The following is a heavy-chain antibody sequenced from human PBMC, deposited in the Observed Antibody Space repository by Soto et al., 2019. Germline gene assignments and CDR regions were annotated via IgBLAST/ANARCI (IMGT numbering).Heavy chain of an antibody. J-gene: IGHJ4*02. D-gene: IGHD2-15*01. Sequence: PGGSLRLSCAASGFTFSSYAMSWVRQAPGKGLEWVSAISGSGGSTYYADSVKGRFTISRDNSKNTLYLQMNSLRAEDTAVYYCANLDIVVVVAANWGQGTLVTVSS. CDR2: ISGSGGST. CDR3: ANLDIVVVVAAN. V-gene: IGHV3-23*01. CDR1: GFTFSSYA.